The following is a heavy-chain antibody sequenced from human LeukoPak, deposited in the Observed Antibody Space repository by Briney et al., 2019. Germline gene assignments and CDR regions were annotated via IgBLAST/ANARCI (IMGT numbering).Heavy chain of an antibody. CDR3: ARDRLAASYGMDV. CDR1: GFTFSSYA. CDR2: ISGSGGST. J-gene: IGHJ6*02. V-gene: IGHV3-23*01. D-gene: IGHD6-13*01. Sequence: GGSLRLSCAASGFTFSSYAMSWVRQAPGKGLEWVSAISGSGGSTYYADSVKGRFTISGDNSKNTLYLQMNSLRAEDTAVYYCARDRLAASYGMDVWGQGTTVTVSS.